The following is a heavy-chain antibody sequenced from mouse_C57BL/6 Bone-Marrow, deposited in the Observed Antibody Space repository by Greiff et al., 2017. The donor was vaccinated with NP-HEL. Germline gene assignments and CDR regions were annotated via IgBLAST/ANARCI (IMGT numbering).Heavy chain of an antibody. Sequence: VHVKQSGPELVKPGASVKISCKASGYTFTDYYMNWVKQSHGKSLEWIGDINPNNGGTSYNQKFKGKATLTVDKSSSTAYMELRSLTSEDSAVYYCARSWLLRYFDVWGTGTTVTVSS. CDR1: GYTFTDYY. D-gene: IGHD2-3*01. J-gene: IGHJ1*03. CDR2: INPNNGGT. V-gene: IGHV1-26*01. CDR3: ARSWLLRYFDV.